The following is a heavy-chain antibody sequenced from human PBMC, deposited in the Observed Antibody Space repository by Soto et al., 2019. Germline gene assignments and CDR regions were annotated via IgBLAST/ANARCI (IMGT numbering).Heavy chain of an antibody. CDR1: GCTFTSYG. D-gene: IGHD1-1*01. CDR3: ARGRYGDY. V-gene: IGHV1-18*01. Sequence: QVHLVQSGAEVKKPGASVKVSCKCSGCTFTSYGITWVRQAPGQGLEWMGWISAHNGNTDYAQKLQGRVTVTRDTSTSTAYMELRSLRSDDTAVYYCARGRYGDYWGQGALVTVSS. CDR2: ISAHNGNT. J-gene: IGHJ4*02.